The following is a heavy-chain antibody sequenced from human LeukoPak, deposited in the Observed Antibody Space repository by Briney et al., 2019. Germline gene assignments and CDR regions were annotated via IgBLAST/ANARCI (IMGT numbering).Heavy chain of an antibody. CDR3: ARDQEYSSSPNWFDP. Sequence: ASVTVSCKASGYTFTSYDINWVRQATGQGLEWMGWMNPNSGNTGYAQKFQGRVTITRNTSISTAYMELSSLRSEDTAVYYCARDQEYSSSPNWFDPWGQGTLVTVSS. J-gene: IGHJ5*02. CDR1: GYTFTSYD. V-gene: IGHV1-8*03. D-gene: IGHD6-6*01. CDR2: MNPNSGNT.